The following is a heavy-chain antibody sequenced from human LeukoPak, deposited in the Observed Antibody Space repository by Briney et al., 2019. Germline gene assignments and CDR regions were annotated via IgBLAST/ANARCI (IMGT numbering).Heavy chain of an antibody. J-gene: IGHJ4*02. CDR3: AREGMVRTRPVGYYFDY. CDR1: GYTFTGYY. V-gene: IGHV1-2*06. D-gene: IGHD3-10*01. Sequence: ASVKVSCKASGYTFTGYYMHWVRQAPGQGLEWMGRINPNSGGTNYAQKFQGRVTMTRDTSISTAYMELSRLRSGDTAVYYCAREGMVRTRPVGYYFDYWGQGTLVTVSS. CDR2: INPNSGGT.